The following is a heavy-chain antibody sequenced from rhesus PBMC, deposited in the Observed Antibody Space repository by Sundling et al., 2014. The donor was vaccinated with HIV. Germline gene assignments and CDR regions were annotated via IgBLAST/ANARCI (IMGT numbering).Heavy chain of an antibody. CDR2: IHADRGST. J-gene: IGHJ6*01. Sequence: QVQLQESGPGLVKPSETLSLTCSVSGTSISNYWWSWIRQSPGQGLEYIGRIHADRGSTNYNPSLTSRVTISKDTSKNQFSLKLRSVTAADTAVYYCARTPGGHNYINYGLDSWGQGVLVTVSS. CDR3: ARTPGGHNYINYGLDS. V-gene: IGHV4-147*01. D-gene: IGHD5-12*01. CDR1: GTSISNYW.